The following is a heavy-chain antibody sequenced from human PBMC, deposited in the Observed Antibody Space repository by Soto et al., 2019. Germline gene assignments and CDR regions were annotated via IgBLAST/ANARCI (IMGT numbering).Heavy chain of an antibody. J-gene: IGHJ4*02. CDR1: GFSFSNYG. Sequence: QVQLVESGGGVVQPGRSLRLSCAASGFSFSNYGMHWVRQAPGKGLEWVAVISIDGNTMYYTDSVKGRFTISRDNSKNTLYLQMSTLRPDDTALYYCAKTGRNLGDSANDYWGRGILVTVSS. V-gene: IGHV3-30*18. CDR3: AKTGRNLGDSANDY. D-gene: IGHD4-17*01. CDR2: ISIDGNTM.